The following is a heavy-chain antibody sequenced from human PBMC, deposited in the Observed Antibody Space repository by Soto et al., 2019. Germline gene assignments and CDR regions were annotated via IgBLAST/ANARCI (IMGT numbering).Heavy chain of an antibody. Sequence: QVQLQESGPGLVKPSETLSLTCTVSGGSISSYYWSWIRQPPGKGLEWIGYIYYSGSTNYNPSLKSRVTISVDTSKNQFSLKLSSVTAADTAVYYCARTIEDIVATYYFDYWGQGTLVTVSS. D-gene: IGHD5-12*01. CDR3: ARTIEDIVATYYFDY. CDR2: IYYSGST. J-gene: IGHJ4*02. CDR1: GGSISSYY. V-gene: IGHV4-59*01.